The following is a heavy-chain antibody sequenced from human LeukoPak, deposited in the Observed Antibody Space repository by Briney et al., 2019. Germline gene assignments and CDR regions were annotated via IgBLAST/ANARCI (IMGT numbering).Heavy chain of an antibody. CDR1: GFPFSSYW. CDR3: VKASAMVAAISGMDV. J-gene: IGHJ6*02. Sequence: GGSLRLSCVASGFPFSSYWMTWVRQAPGKGLEWVANIKQDGSKKSYVDSVKGRFTISRDNAKNSLYLQMNSLRAEDTALYYCVKASAMVAAISGMDVWGQGTTVTVSS. V-gene: IGHV3-7*03. CDR2: IKQDGSKK. D-gene: IGHD2-15*01.